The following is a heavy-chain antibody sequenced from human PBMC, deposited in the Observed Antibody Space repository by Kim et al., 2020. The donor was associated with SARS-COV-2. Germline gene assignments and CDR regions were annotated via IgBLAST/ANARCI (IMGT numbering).Heavy chain of an antibody. J-gene: IGHJ4*02. D-gene: IGHD3-10*01. V-gene: IGHV3-30*04. CDR3: ARGIGFGSGSGSSPLDY. CDR2: ISYDGSNT. CDR1: GFTFSSFA. Sequence: GGSLRLSCAASGFTFSSFALHWVRQAPGKGLEWVAVISYDGSNTYYADSVKGRFTISRDNSKNTLYLQMNSLRAEDTAVYYCARGIGFGSGSGSSPLDYWGQGTLVTVSS.